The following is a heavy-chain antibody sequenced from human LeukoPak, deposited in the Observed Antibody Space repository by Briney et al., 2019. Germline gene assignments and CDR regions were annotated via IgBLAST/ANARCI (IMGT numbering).Heavy chain of an antibody. V-gene: IGHV3-15*05. J-gene: IGHJ6*03. CDR2: IKSRGSGGTT. Sequence: GGSLRLSCAASGFKFIDAWMSWVRQAPGKGLEWVGRIKSRGSGGTTEYAAPVRGRFIISRDDSQNTVFLQMNSLEPEDTAVYFCAWVKFDKVFSYFFTDLWYKVPTV. D-gene: IGHD2-8*01. CDR3: AWVKFDKVFSYFFTDL. CDR1: GFKFIDAW.